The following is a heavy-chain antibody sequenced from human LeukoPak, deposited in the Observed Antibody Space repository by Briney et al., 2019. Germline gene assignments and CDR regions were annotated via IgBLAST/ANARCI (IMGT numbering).Heavy chain of an antibody. V-gene: IGHV4-34*01. Sequence: PSETLSLTCAVYGGSFSDYYWTWIRQSPGKGLEWIGEINHGGSTNYNPSLKSRVTISVDTSKNQVSLKLNSVTAADTAVYFCARRLYQLSRYAFDIWGQGTIVTVSS. CDR1: GGSFSDYY. J-gene: IGHJ3*02. CDR2: INHGGST. CDR3: ARRLYQLSRYAFDI. D-gene: IGHD3-16*02.